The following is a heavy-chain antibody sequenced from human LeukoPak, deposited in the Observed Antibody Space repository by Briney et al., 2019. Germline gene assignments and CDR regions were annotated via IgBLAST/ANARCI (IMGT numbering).Heavy chain of an antibody. CDR1: GFTFSSYA. V-gene: IGHV3-23*01. CDR2: ISGSGSST. CDR3: AKDRNGVYGGNSFLDY. J-gene: IGHJ4*02. D-gene: IGHD4-23*01. Sequence: GGSLRLSCAASGFTFSSYAMSWVRQAPGKGLEWVSIISGSGSSTYYRDSVKGRFTISRDNSKDTLYLQMNSLRAEDTAVYFCAKDRNGVYGGNSFLDYWGQGILVTVSS.